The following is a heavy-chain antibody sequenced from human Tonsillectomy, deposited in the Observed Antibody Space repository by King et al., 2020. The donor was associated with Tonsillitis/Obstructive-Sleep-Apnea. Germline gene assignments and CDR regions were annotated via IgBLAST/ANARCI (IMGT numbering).Heavy chain of an antibody. CDR3: ARDLRYCSSTSCYANFDY. CDR1: GFTFSSYS. Sequence: QLVQSGGGLVKPGGSLRLSCAASGFTFSSYSMNWVRQAPGKGLEWVSSISSSSSYIYYADSVKGRFTISRDNAKNSLYLQMNSLRAEDTAVYYCARDLRYCSSTSCYANFDYWGQGTLVTVSS. CDR2: ISSSSSYI. V-gene: IGHV3-21*01. D-gene: IGHD2-2*01. J-gene: IGHJ4*02.